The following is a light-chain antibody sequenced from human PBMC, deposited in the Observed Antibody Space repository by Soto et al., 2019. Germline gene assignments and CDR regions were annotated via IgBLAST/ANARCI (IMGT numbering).Light chain of an antibody. J-gene: IGKJ5*01. V-gene: IGKV1-39*01. CDR2: AAS. CDR3: QQSYNNPIT. Sequence: DIQMTQSPSSLSASVGDRVTITCRASQSIRNYLHWYQQEPGKAHKXLIYAASSLQGGVPSRFSGSGSGTDGAITISSLQPEDCETCYCQQSYNNPITLGQGTRLEIK. CDR1: QSIRNY.